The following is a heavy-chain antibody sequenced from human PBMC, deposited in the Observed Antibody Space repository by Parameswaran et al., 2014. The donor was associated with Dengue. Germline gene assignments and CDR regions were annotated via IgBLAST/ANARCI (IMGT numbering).Heavy chain of an antibody. CDR2: IYYSGNT. Sequence: RWIRQPPGKGLEWIAYIYYSGNTYYNPSLKSRVTISVDTSKNQFSLRLNSVTAADTAVYYCARRPQGRWGSPTPFDPWGQGTLVTVSS. CDR3: ARRPQGRWGSPTPFDP. D-gene: IGHD3-16*01. J-gene: IGHJ5*02. V-gene: IGHV4-30-4*01.